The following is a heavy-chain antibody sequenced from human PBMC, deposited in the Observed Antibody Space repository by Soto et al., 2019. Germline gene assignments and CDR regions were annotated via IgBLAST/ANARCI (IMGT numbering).Heavy chain of an antibody. V-gene: IGHV3-30*18. CDR2: ISYDGSNK. J-gene: IGHJ5*02. CDR3: AKDQVYSGYYS. CDR1: GFTFSSYG. Sequence: QVQLVESGGGVVQPGRSLRLSCAASGFTFSSYGMHWVRQAPGKGLEWVAVISYDGSNKYYADSVKGRFTISRDNSKNTLYLQMNSLRDEDTAVYYCAKDQVYSGYYSWGQGTLVTVSS. D-gene: IGHD5-12*01.